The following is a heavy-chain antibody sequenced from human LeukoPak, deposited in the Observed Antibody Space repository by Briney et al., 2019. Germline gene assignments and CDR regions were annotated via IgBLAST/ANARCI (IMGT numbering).Heavy chain of an antibody. J-gene: IGHJ6*03. Sequence: SVKVSCKASGGTFSSYAISWVRQAPGQGLEWMGGVIPIFGTANYAQKFQGRVTITTDESTSTAYMELSSLRSEDTAVYYCARAYFYYYYMDVWGKGTTVTVSS. CDR3: ARAYFYYYYMDV. CDR2: VIPIFGTA. CDR1: GGTFSSYA. V-gene: IGHV1-69*05.